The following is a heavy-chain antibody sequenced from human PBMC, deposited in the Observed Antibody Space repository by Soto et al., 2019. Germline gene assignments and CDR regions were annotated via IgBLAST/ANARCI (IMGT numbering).Heavy chain of an antibody. CDR2: IYPGDSDT. CDR1: GYSFASYW. CDR3: ARHGYGDFNRNPYYYGMDV. Sequence: GESLKISCKGSGYSFASYWLGWVRQMPGKGLEWMGIIYPGDSDTRYSPSFQGQVTISADKSISTAYLQWSSLKASDTAMYYCARHGYGDFNRNPYYYGMDVWGQGTTVTVSS. J-gene: IGHJ6*02. V-gene: IGHV5-51*01. D-gene: IGHD4-17*01.